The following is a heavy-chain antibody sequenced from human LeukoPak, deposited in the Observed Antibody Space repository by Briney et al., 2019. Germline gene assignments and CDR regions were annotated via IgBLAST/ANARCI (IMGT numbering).Heavy chain of an antibody. CDR2: LKQDGSEK. D-gene: IGHD6-13*01. Sequence: GSLRLSCAASGFTFSSYGMHWVRQAPGKGLEWVANLKQDGSEKHFADSVKGRFTFSRDNAENSLYLQMNSLRAEDTAMYYCARGTIAAPGTDYWGQGTLVTVSS. CDR1: GFTFSSYG. CDR3: ARGTIAAPGTDY. V-gene: IGHV3-7*01. J-gene: IGHJ4*02.